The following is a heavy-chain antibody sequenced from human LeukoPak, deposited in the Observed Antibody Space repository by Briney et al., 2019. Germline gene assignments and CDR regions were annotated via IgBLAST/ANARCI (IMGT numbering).Heavy chain of an antibody. CDR3: ARVVSSGWSLPLDY. J-gene: IGHJ4*02. CDR1: GFTFSTYA. CDR2: TSYDGSNK. V-gene: IGHV3-30-3*01. Sequence: PGRSLRLSCAASGFTFSTYAMHWVRQAPGKGLEWVAATSYDGSNKYNADSVKGRFTISRDNSNSTLYLQMNSLRTEDTAVYYCARVVSSGWSLPLDYWGQGTLVTVSS. D-gene: IGHD6-19*01.